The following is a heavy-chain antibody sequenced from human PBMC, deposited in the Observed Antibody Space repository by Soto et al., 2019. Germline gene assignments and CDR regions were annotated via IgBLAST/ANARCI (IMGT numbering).Heavy chain of an antibody. V-gene: IGHV4-31*03. J-gene: IGHJ6*02. CDR2: IYYSGST. CDR1: GGSISSGGYY. CDR3: AREKAATRRYYYYYGMDV. Sequence: SETLSLTCTVSGGSISSGGYYWSWIRQHPGKGLEWIGYIYYSGSTYYNPSLKSRVTISVDTSKNQFSLKLSSVTAADTAVYYCAREKAATRRYYYYYGMDVWGQGTTVTVSS.